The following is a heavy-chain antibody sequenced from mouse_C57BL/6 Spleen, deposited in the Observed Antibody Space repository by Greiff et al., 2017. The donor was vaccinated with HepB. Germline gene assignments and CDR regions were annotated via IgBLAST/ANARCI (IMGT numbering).Heavy chain of an antibody. CDR3: ARGDGPYYFDY. V-gene: IGHV3-6*01. CDR1: GYSITSGYY. D-gene: IGHD2-3*01. CDR2: ISYDGSN. J-gene: IGHJ2*01. Sequence: EVKLQESGPGLVKPSQSLSLTCSVTGYSITSGYYWNWIRQFPGNKLEWMGYISYDGSNNYNPSLKNRISITRDTSKNQFFLKLNSVTTEDTSTYYCARGDGPYYFDYWGQGTTLTVSS.